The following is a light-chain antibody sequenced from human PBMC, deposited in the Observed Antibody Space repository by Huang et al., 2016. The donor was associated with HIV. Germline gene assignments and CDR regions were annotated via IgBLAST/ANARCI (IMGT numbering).Light chain of an antibody. CDR2: SAS. CDR1: QSISSY. V-gene: IGKV1-39*01. Sequence: DIQMTQSPSSRSESVGDRVIITCPASQSISSYLKWYQQQPGKAPNLLIYSASSLKSGVPSRFSGSGSGTDFTLTIRRLQPEDFATYYCQQSYSNTFTFGAGTKVDVK. J-gene: IGKJ3*01. CDR3: QQSYSNTFT.